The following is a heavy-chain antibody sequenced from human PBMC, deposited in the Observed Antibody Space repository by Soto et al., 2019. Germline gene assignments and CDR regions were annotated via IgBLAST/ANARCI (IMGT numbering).Heavy chain of an antibody. J-gene: IGHJ4*02. CDR3: ARTPGKAVAGTWNYFDY. V-gene: IGHV1-69*01. Sequence: QVQLVQSGAEVKKPGSSVKVSCKASGGTFSSYAISWVRQAPGQGLEWMGGIIPIFGTANYAQKFQGRVTITADESTSTAYMELGSLRSEDTAGYYCARTPGKAVAGTWNYFDYWGQGTLVTVSS. CDR1: GGTFSSYA. CDR2: IIPIFGTA. D-gene: IGHD6-19*01.